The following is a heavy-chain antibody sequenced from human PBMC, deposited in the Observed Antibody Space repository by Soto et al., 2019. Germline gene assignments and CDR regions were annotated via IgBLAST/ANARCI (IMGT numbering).Heavy chain of an antibody. Sequence: GESLKISCKGSGYSFTSYWIGWVRQMPGKGLELMGIIYPGDSDTRYSPSFQGQVTISADKSISTAYLQWSSLKASDTAMYYCARQGILPYCGGDCYYAFDIWGQGTMVTASS. CDR3: ARQGILPYCGGDCYYAFDI. CDR1: GYSFTSYW. CDR2: IYPGDSDT. V-gene: IGHV5-51*01. J-gene: IGHJ3*02. D-gene: IGHD2-21*02.